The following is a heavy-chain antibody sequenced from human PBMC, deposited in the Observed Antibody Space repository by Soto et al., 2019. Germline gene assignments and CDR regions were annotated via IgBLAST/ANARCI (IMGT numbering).Heavy chain of an antibody. D-gene: IGHD5-12*01. CDR2: ISYDGSNK. V-gene: IGHV3-30*18. J-gene: IGHJ4*02. Sequence: GGSLRLSCAASGFTFSSYGMHWVRQAPGKGLEWVAVISYDGSNKYYADSVKGRFTISRDNSKNTLYLQMNSLRAEDTAVCYCAKGSLVAGYFDYWGQGTLVTVSS. CDR1: GFTFSSYG. CDR3: AKGSLVAGYFDY.